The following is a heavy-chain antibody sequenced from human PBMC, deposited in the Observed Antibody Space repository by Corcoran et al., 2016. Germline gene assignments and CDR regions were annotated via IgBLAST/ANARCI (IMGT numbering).Heavy chain of an antibody. V-gene: IGHV4-34*01. CDR3: ARAAIVALTYYFDY. Sequence: QVQLQQWGAGLLKPSETLSLTCAVYGGSFSGYYWSWIRQPPGKGLEWIGEINHSGSTNYNPSLKSRVTISVDTSKNQFSLKLSSVTPADTAVYYCARAAIVALTYYFDYWGQGTLVTVSS. CDR2: INHSGST. J-gene: IGHJ4*02. CDR1: GGSFSGYY. D-gene: IGHD5-12*01.